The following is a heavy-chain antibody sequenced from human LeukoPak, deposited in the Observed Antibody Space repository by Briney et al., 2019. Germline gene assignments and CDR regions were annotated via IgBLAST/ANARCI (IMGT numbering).Heavy chain of an antibody. V-gene: IGHV4-34*01. CDR2: INHSGST. J-gene: IGHJ4*02. CDR1: GGSFSGYY. D-gene: IGHD4-11*01. Sequence: PSETLSLTCAVYGGSFSGYYWSWIRQPPGKGLEWIGEINHSGSTNYNPSLKSRVTISVDTSKNQFSLKLSSVTAADTAVYYCARVNDYSNFDYWGQGTLVTVSS. CDR3: ARVNDYSNFDY.